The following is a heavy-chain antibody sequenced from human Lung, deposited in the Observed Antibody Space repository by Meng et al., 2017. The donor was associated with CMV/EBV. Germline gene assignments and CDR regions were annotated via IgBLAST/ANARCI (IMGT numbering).Heavy chain of an antibody. CDR1: GGSMSSTNW. CDR3: ARADKVRFDY. V-gene: IGHV4-4*02. Sequence: QGQLEEAGPALVKPSGTLSLTCAVAGGSMSSTNWWSWVRQPPGKGLEWIGEIYHSGSTNYNPSLKSRVSISVDKSKNQFSLKLSSVTAADTAVYYCARADKVRFDYWGQGTLVTVSS. CDR2: IYHSGST. J-gene: IGHJ4*02.